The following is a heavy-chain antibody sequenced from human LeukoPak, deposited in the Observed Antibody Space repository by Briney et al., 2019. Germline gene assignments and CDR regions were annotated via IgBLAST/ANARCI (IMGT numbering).Heavy chain of an antibody. CDR3: ARIYGSGSYPWFDP. D-gene: IGHD3-10*01. Sequence: GGSLRLSCAASGFTVSSNYMSWVRQAPGKGLELVSVIYSGGSTYYTDSVKGRFTISRDNSKNTLYLQMNSLRAEDTAVYYCARIYGSGSYPWFDPWGQGTLVTVSS. J-gene: IGHJ5*02. V-gene: IGHV3-53*01. CDR1: GFTVSSNY. CDR2: IYSGGST.